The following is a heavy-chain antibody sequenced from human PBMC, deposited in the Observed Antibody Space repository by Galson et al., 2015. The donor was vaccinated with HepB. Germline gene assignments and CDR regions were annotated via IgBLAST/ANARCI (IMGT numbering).Heavy chain of an antibody. CDR3: ARGVLPPALDY. D-gene: IGHD2-2*01. J-gene: IGHJ4*02. CDR1: GYTFSVYY. CDR2: IIPNSGGT. Sequence: SVKVSCKASGYTFSVYYIHWVRQAPGQGLGWMGWIIPNSGGTTYSQKFQGRVTMTRDTSINTAYMELSSLRSDDAAVYYCARGVLPPALDYWGQGALVTVSS. V-gene: IGHV1-2*02.